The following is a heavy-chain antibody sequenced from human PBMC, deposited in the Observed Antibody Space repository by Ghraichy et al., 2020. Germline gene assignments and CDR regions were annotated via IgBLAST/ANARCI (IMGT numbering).Heavy chain of an antibody. CDR2: IYHSGST. V-gene: IGHV4-30-2*01. CDR3: ARSQDYYDSSGYYYGRFDP. D-gene: IGHD3-22*01. Sequence: SETLSLTCAVSGGSISSGGYSWSWIRQPPGKGLEWIGYIYHSGSTYYNPSLKSRVTISVDRSKNQFSLKLSSVTAADTAVYYCARSQDYYDSSGYYYGRFDPWGQGTLVTVSS. J-gene: IGHJ5*02. CDR1: GGSISSGGYS.